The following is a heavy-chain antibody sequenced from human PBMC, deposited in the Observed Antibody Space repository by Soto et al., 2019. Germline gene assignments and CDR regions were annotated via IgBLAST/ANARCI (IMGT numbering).Heavy chain of an antibody. V-gene: IGHV1-8*01. Sequence: QVQLVQSGAEVRKPGASVRVSCMASGYTFDTLDINWVRQANGQGFEWMGWMSPKNGNTGYAQKFQGRVTMTRDTSTSTAYMELTSLTSDDTVVYYCARGVDAGMDVWGQGIMVTVSS. J-gene: IGHJ6*02. CDR3: ARGVDAGMDV. D-gene: IGHD1-1*01. CDR1: GYTFDTLD. CDR2: MSPKNGNT.